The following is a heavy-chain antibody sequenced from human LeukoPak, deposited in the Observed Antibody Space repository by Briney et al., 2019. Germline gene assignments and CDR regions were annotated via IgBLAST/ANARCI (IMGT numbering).Heavy chain of an antibody. CDR1: GYTFTSYY. Sequence: ASVKVSCKASGYTFTSYYMHWVRQAPGQGLEWMGWINPNSGGTNYAQKFQGRVTMTRDTSISTAYMELSSLRSEDTAVYYCAREKGLTTVAYFDYWGQGTLVTVSS. D-gene: IGHD4-23*01. J-gene: IGHJ4*02. CDR3: AREKGLTTVAYFDY. V-gene: IGHV1-2*02. CDR2: INPNSGGT.